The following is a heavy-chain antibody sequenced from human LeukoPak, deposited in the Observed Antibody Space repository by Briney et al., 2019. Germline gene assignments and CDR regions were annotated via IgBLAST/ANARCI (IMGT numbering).Heavy chain of an antibody. Sequence: GSSVKVSCKASGGTFSSYTISWVRQAPGQGLEWMGRIIPILDIASYAQKFQGRVTITADKSTSTAYMELSSLRSEDTAVYYCARHYDILTGLHYWGQGTLVTVSS. D-gene: IGHD3-9*01. CDR2: IIPILDIA. V-gene: IGHV1-69*02. J-gene: IGHJ4*02. CDR1: GGTFSSYT. CDR3: ARHYDILTGLHY.